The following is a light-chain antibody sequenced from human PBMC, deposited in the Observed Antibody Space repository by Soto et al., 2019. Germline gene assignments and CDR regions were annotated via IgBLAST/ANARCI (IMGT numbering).Light chain of an antibody. J-gene: IGLJ1*01. CDR1: SSDVGSYNL. CDR3: CSYAGSSTPYV. V-gene: IGLV2-23*02. Sequence: SEVTQPATESRSRGSPITISCTGTSSDVGSYNLVSWYQQHPGKAPKLMIYEVSKRPSGVSNRFSGSKSGNTASLTISGLQAEDEADYYCCSYAGSSTPYVFGTGTKVTVL. CDR2: EVS.